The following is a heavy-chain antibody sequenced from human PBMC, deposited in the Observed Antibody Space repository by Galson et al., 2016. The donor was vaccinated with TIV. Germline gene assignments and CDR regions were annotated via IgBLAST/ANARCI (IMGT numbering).Heavy chain of an antibody. CDR3: ARHPDCSGSGGYCYSAWFDP. V-gene: IGHV3-7*03. CDR1: GFTFSSYW. J-gene: IGHJ5*02. Sequence: SLRLSCAASGFTFSSYWLSWVRQAPGKGLEWVANIKQDGSEKHYVDSVKGRFTISRDNAKNSLYLQMNSLRAADTAVYYCARHPDCSGSGGYCYSAWFDPWGQGALVTVSS. CDR2: IKQDGSEK. D-gene: IGHD2-15*01.